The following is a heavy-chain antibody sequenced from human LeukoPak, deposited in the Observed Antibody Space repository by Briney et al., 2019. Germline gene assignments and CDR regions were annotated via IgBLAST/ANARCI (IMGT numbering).Heavy chain of an antibody. CDR2: IYYSGST. J-gene: IGHJ5*02. Sequence: SETLSLTCTVSGGSISSSSYYWGWIRQPPGKGLEWIGSIYYSGSTYYNPSLKSRVTISVDTSKNQFSLKLSSVSAADTAVYYCGRLPGVGWFDPWGQGTLVTVSS. V-gene: IGHV4-39*01. CDR1: GGSISSSSYY. CDR3: GRLPGVGWFDP.